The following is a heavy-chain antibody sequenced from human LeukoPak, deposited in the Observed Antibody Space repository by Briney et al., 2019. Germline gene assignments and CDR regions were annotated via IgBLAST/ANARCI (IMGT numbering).Heavy chain of an antibody. CDR1: GFTFSSYS. V-gene: IGHV3-21*01. J-gene: IGHJ4*02. CDR3: ARDRGQQPVDY. CDR2: ISISSIYI. Sequence: GGSLRLSCAASGFTFSSYSMNWVRQAPGKGLEGVSSISISSIYIYYADSVKGRFTISRDNAKNSLYLQMNSLRAEDTAVYYCARDRGQQPVDYWGQGTLVTVSS. D-gene: IGHD6-13*01.